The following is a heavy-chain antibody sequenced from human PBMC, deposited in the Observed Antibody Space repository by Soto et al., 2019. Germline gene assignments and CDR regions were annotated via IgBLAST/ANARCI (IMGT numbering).Heavy chain of an antibody. Sequence: QVQLVESGGGLVKPGGSLRLSCAASGFTFNDHYMTWIRQAPGKGLEWVSFISSDSIYTNSADSVKGRFTSSRDNAKNLLYLQMSSLRVEDTAVYYCARDSTGSGLDYGMDVWGQGTTVAVSS. CDR1: GFTFNDHY. V-gene: IGHV3-11*06. J-gene: IGHJ6*02. D-gene: IGHD3-10*01. CDR3: ARDSTGSGLDYGMDV. CDR2: ISSDSIYT.